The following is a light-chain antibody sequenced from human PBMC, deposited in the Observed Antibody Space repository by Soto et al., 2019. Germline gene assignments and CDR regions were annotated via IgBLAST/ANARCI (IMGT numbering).Light chain of an antibody. CDR3: QQYGSSPWT. J-gene: IGKJ1*01. V-gene: IGKV3-20*01. CDR2: GAS. CDR1: QSISSSF. Sequence: EIVLTQSPGILSLSTGERASLSCGASQSISSSFLAWYQQKPGQAPRLLIYGASSRATGIPDRFSGTGSETDFTLTISRLEPEDFAVYYCQQYGSSPWTFGQGTKVDIK.